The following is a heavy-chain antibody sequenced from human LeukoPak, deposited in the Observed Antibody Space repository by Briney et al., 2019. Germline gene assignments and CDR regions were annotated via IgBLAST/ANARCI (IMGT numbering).Heavy chain of an antibody. V-gene: IGHV1-18*01. CDR2: ISAYNGNT. Sequence: ASVKVSCKASGYTFTSYGISWVRQARGQGLEWMAWISAYNGNTNYAQNFQGRVTPTTDTSTSTASMELRSLTSDDTAVYYCARGYYDILTGYPRGAEYFQHWGQGTLVTVSS. CDR3: ARGYYDILTGYPRGAEYFQH. D-gene: IGHD3-9*01. J-gene: IGHJ1*01. CDR1: GYTFTSYG.